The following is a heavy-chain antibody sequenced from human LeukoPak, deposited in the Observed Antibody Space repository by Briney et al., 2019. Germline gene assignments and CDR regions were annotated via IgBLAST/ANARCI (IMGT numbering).Heavy chain of an antibody. J-gene: IGHJ4*02. V-gene: IGHV1-8*01. D-gene: IGHD5-24*01. CDR3: ARDRVGDGYIKD. Sequence: GASVKVSCTASGYTFTSYDINWVRQATGQGLEWMGWMNPNSGNTGYAQKFQGRVTMTRDTSISTAYMELSSLRSDDTAVYYCARDRVGDGYIKDWGQGTLVTVSS. CDR2: MNPNSGNT. CDR1: GYTFTSYD.